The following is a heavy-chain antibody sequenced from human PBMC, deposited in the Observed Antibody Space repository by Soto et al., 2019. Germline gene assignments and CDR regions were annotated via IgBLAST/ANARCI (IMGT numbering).Heavy chain of an antibody. CDR1: GFAFSSYS. D-gene: IGHD6-13*01. V-gene: IGHV3-21*01. CDR2: ISSSSSHI. J-gene: IGHJ4*02. Sequence: SLRLSCAASGFAFSSYSMNCVRQAPGKGLEWVSSISSSSSHIYYADSVKGRFTISRDNAKNSLYLQMNSLRAEDTAVYYCARDSGWLHLPALAAAPDYWGQGTLVTVSS. CDR3: ARDSGWLHLPALAAAPDY.